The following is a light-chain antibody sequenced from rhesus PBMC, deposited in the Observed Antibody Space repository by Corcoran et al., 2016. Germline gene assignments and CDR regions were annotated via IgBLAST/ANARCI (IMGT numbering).Light chain of an antibody. V-gene: IGLV3-44*01. CDR1: NIGSEG. CDR3: QVWDGRADHPI. J-gene: IGLJ1*01. Sequence: SYDLTQAPSVSASPGQTSRITCGGDNIGSEGANWYQQKPPQAPVLVIYYDNERPSGIPERLSGSRSENTATLTISGVEAGDEAVYYCQVWDGRADHPIFGSGTRLTVL. CDR2: YDN.